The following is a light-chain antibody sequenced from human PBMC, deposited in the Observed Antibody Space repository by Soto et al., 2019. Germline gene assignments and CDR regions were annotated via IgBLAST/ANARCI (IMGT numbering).Light chain of an antibody. CDR1: SSDVGGYNY. J-gene: IGLJ2*01. CDR2: EVS. CDR3: SSLTSGSTR. Sequence: QSALTQPASVSGSPGQSITISCTGTSSDVGGYNYVSWYQQYSGKAPKLMVYEVSNRPSGVSNRFSGSKSGNTAYLTISGLQAEDEADYYCSSLTSGSTRFGGGTKLTVL. V-gene: IGLV2-14*01.